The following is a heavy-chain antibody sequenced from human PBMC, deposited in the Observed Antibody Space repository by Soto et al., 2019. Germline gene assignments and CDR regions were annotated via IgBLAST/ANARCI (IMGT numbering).Heavy chain of an antibody. V-gene: IGHV3-23*01. J-gene: IGHJ4*02. D-gene: IGHD3-16*01. CDR2: ISATGGGT. Sequence: GGSLRLSCAASVLKFSNYAMSWVRQAPGKGLEWVSLISATGGGTYYADSVKGRFTISRDNSHNTLYLQVHSLTAEDTAVYYCAKDRRAGGNSAFYFDFWGKGAQVTVSS. CDR1: VLKFSNYA. CDR3: AKDRRAGGNSAFYFDF.